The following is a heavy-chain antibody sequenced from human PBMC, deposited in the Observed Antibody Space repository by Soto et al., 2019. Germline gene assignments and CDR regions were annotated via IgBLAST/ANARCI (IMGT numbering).Heavy chain of an antibody. V-gene: IGHV1-3*01. CDR3: ARGTVSPNWFGP. Sequence: GASVKVSSKAPGYTFTNFAIHWGRQPPGQRLEWMGWINAGNAKTKYSQTFQGRVTIARDTSAGTVYMELSSLRSEDTAVYYCARGTVSPNWFGPWGQGTQVTVSS. D-gene: IGHD4-17*01. CDR1: GYTFTNFA. CDR2: INAGNAKT. J-gene: IGHJ5*02.